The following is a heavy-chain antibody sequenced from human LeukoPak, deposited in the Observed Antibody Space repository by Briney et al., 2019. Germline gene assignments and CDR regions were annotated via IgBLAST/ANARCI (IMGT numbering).Heavy chain of an antibody. CDR2: IHRSGSP. V-gene: IGHV4-4*02. J-gene: IGHJ4*02. D-gene: IGHD1-14*01. CDR1: LDSTTSNFW. Sequence: SETLSLTCTVSLDSTTSNFWSWVRQPPGKSLEWIGEIHRSGSPNYNPSLQSRVTISIDRSRNQIVLELSSVTAADTAVYYCAREILGGFNPGAYWGQGTLVTVSS. CDR3: AREILGGFNPGAY.